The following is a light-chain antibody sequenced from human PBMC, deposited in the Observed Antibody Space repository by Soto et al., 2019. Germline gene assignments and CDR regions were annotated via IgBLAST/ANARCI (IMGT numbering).Light chain of an antibody. J-gene: IGLJ2*01. CDR1: NSNIGNKY. Sequence: QSVLTQPPSASGTPGQRVTISCSGSNSNIGNKYVYWYQQLPGTAPKLLIYRNNQRPSGVPDRFSGSKSGTSAPLAISGLRSEDEADYYCAAWDDSLSGVVFGGGTKLTVL. CDR3: AAWDDSLSGVV. CDR2: RNN. V-gene: IGLV1-47*01.